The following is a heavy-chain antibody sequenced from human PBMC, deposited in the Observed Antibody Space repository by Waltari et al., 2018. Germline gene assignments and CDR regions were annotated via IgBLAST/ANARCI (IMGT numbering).Heavy chain of an antibody. Sequence: QVQLVQSGAEVKKPEASVKVSCKASGYTFTSYYMHWVRQAPGQGLEWMGIINPSGGSTSYAQKFQGRVTMTRDTSTSTIYMELSSLRSEDTAVYYCARDREVITFGGVIVPPSGYWGQGTLVTVSS. CDR2: INPSGGST. CDR1: GYTFTSYY. CDR3: ARDREVITFGGVIVPPSGY. V-gene: IGHV1-46*01. D-gene: IGHD3-16*02. J-gene: IGHJ4*02.